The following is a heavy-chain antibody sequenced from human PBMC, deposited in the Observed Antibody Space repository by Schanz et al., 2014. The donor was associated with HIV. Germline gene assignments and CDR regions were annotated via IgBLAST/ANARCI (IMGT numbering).Heavy chain of an antibody. Sequence: EVQLLESGGHLVQPGGSLRLSCAASGLTFSRHAMTWVRQAPGKGLEWVSSISESGGRSYYADSVNGRFTISRDNSKNTLYLQMTTLRTEDTAVYYCAKPEYDSRGNSQSHFDSWGQGTLVTVSS. CDR1: GLTFSRHA. CDR2: ISESGGRS. CDR3: AKPEYDSRGNSQSHFDS. V-gene: IGHV3-23*01. D-gene: IGHD3-22*01. J-gene: IGHJ4*02.